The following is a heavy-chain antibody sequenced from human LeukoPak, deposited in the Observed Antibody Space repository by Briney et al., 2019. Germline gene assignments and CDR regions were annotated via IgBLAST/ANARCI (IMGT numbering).Heavy chain of an antibody. D-gene: IGHD2-15*01. V-gene: IGHV4-59*01. CDR1: GGSFSGYY. CDR3: AREMSGGSSAGLDY. Sequence: SETLSLTCAVYGGSFSGYYWSWIRQPPGKGLEWTGYIYYSGSTNYNPSLKSRVTISVDTSKNQFSLKLSSVTAADTAVYFCAREMSGGSSAGLDYWGQGILVSVSS. CDR2: IYYSGST. J-gene: IGHJ4*02.